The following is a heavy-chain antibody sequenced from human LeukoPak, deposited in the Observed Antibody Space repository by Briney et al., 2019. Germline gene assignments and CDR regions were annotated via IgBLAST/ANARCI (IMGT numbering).Heavy chain of an antibody. J-gene: IGHJ4*02. CDR1: GYTFTSYA. D-gene: IGHD1-1*01. Sequence: ASVKVSCKASGYTFTSYAMHWVRRAPGQRLEWMGWVNAGNGDTKYSQKFQGRVTIARDTSASTAYMELSSLRSEDTAVYYCARDRGGTGDFDYWGQGTLVTVSS. CDR2: VNAGNGDT. V-gene: IGHV1-3*01. CDR3: ARDRGGTGDFDY.